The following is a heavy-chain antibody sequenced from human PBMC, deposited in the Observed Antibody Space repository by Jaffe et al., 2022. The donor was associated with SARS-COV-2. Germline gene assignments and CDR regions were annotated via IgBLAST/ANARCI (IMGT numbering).Heavy chain of an antibody. Sequence: QVQLVESGGGVVQPGRSLRLSCAASGFTFSSYAMHWVRQAPGKGLEWVAVISYDGSNKYYADSVKGRFTISRDNSKNTLYLQMNSLRAEDTAVYYCARERTQYYYDSSGYFRYWGQGTLVTVSS. D-gene: IGHD3-22*01. J-gene: IGHJ4*02. CDR3: ARERTQYYYDSSGYFRY. V-gene: IGHV3-30*04. CDR1: GFTFSSYA. CDR2: ISYDGSNK.